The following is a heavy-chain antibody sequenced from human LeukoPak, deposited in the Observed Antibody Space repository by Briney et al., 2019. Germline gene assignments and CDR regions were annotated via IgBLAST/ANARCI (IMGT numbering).Heavy chain of an antibody. V-gene: IGHV1-18*01. Sequence: GASVKVSCKASGYTFTSYGISWVRQAPGQGLEWMGWISAYNGNTNYARNLQGRVTVTTDTSTSTAYMELRSLRSDDTAVYYCARDYYYDSSRVFDPWGQGVLVTVSS. D-gene: IGHD3-22*01. J-gene: IGHJ5*02. CDR2: ISAYNGNT. CDR3: ARDYYYDSSRVFDP. CDR1: GYTFTSYG.